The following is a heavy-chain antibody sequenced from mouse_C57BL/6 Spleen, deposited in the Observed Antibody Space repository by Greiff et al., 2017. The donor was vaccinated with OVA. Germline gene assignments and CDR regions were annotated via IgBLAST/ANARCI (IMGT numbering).Heavy chain of an antibody. V-gene: IGHV1-72*01. D-gene: IGHD3-3*01. CDR2: IDSNSGGT. CDR1: GYTFTSYW. CDR3: ARGGTWFAY. Sequence: QVQLQQPGAELVKPGASVKLSCKASGYTFTSYWMHWVKQRPGRGLEWIGRIDSNSGGTKYNEKFKSKATLTVDQTSSTAYMQLSSLTSEDAAVYYWARGGTWFAYWGQGTLVTVSA. J-gene: IGHJ3*01.